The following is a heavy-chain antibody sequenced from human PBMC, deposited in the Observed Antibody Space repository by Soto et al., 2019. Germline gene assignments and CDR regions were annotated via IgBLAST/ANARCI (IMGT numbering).Heavy chain of an antibody. V-gene: IGHV1-18*01. D-gene: IGHD4-17*01. CDR3: ARRYGDPSSAAGFDY. CDR2: IRVYNGKT. J-gene: IGHJ4*02. CDR1: GYIVTSYS. Sequence: QVQLVQSGAEVKKPGASVKVSCKASGYIVTSYSISWVRQAPGQGLEWMGWIRVYNGKTNYAQKLQGRVTMTTDTHTSTTTAYMELSSLKSDDTAVYYCARRYGDPSSAAGFDYWGQETLVTVSS.